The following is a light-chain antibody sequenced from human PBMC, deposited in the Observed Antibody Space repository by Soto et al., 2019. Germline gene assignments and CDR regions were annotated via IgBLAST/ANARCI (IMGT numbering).Light chain of an antibody. CDR2: KDS. CDR1: ALPKQY. CDR3: QSADSSGSDV. Sequence: SYELTQPPSVSVSPGQTARITCSGDALPKQYAYWYQQKPGQAPVLVIYKDSERPSGIPERFSGSSSGTTVTLTISGVQAEDEADYYCQSADSSGSDVFGPGTKVTVL. V-gene: IGLV3-25*03. J-gene: IGLJ1*01.